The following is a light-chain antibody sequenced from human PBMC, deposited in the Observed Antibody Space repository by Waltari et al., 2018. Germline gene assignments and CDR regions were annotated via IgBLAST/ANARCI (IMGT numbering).Light chain of an antibody. CDR1: QSVLYSSNNKNY. CDR2: WAS. V-gene: IGKV4-1*01. J-gene: IGKJ2*01. Sequence: DIVMTQSPDSLAVSLGERATINCKYSQSVLYSSNNKNYLAWYQQKPGQPPKLLIYWASTRESVVPDRFSGSGSGTDFTLTISSLQAEDVAVYYCLQYYSTPLTFGQGTKLEIK. CDR3: LQYYSTPLT.